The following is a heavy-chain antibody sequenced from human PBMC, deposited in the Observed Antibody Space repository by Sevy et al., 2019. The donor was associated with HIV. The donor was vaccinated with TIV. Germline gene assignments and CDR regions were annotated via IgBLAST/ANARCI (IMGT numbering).Heavy chain of an antibody. Sequence: GGSLRLSCTASAFSFNTYAMSWVRRAPGKGLEWVSTISGSGDSTFYSDSVKGRFTISRDNSKNTLYLQMNSLRAEDTAVYYCAKPRGSFYFDYWGQGTLVTVSS. V-gene: IGHV3-23*01. D-gene: IGHD3-16*01. J-gene: IGHJ4*02. CDR2: ISGSGDST. CDR3: AKPRGSFYFDY. CDR1: AFSFNTYA.